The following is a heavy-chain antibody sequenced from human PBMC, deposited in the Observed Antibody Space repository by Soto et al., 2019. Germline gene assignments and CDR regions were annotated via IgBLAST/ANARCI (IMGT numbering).Heavy chain of an antibody. V-gene: IGHV1-2*04. CDR2: INPNSGGT. CDR1: GYTFTGYY. D-gene: IGHD1-1*01. Sequence: ASVKVSCKASGYTFTGYYMHWVRQAPGQGLEWMGWINPNSGGTNYAQKFQGWVTVTRDTSISTAYMELSRLRSDDTAVYYCARGLLLEPLGGYGMDVWGQGTTVTVSS. J-gene: IGHJ6*02. CDR3: ARGLLLEPLGGYGMDV.